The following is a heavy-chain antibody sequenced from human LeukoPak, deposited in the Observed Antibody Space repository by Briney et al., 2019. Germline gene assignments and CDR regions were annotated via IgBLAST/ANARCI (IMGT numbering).Heavy chain of an antibody. CDR2: IKQDGSEK. Sequence: GGSLRLSCAASGFTFSSYWMSWVRQAPGKGLEWVANIKQDGSEKYYVDSVKGRFTISRDNAKNSLYLQMNSLRAEDTAVYYCARYQLLYLPYYMDVWGKGTTVTVSS. CDR1: GFTFSSYW. D-gene: IGHD2-2*02. V-gene: IGHV3-7*01. CDR3: ARYQLLYLPYYMDV. J-gene: IGHJ6*03.